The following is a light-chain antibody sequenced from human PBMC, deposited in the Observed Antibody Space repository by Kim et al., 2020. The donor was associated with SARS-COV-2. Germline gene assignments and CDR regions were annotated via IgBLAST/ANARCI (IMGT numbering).Light chain of an antibody. CDR3: NSRDSNDYVV. CDR1: SLRSYY. V-gene: IGLV3-19*01. Sequence: AWGQTVRITCQGDSLRSYYATWYQQKPGQAPKVVIYGKDNGPSGVPDRFSGSSSGNTAYLTITGTQAGDEADYYCNSRDSNDYVVFGGGTKVTVL. CDR2: GKD. J-gene: IGLJ2*01.